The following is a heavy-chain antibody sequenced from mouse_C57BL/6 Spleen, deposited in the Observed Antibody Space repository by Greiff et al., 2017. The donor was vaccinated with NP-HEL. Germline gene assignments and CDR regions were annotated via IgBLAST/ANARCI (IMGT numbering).Heavy chain of an antibody. CDR1: GYTFTDYE. CDR2: IDPETGGT. Sequence: QVQLQQSGAELVRPGASVTLSCKASGYTFTDYEMHWVKQTPVHGLEWIGAIDPETGGTAYNQKFKGKAILTADKSSSTAYMELRSLTSEDSAVYYCTAGITTAPWYFDVWGTGTTVTVSS. CDR3: TAGITTAPWYFDV. D-gene: IGHD1-1*01. J-gene: IGHJ1*03. V-gene: IGHV1-15*01.